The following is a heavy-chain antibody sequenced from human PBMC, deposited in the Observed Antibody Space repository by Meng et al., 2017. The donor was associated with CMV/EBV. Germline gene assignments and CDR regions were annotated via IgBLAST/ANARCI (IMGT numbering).Heavy chain of an antibody. D-gene: IGHD3-3*01. Sequence: GESLKISCAASGFTFSSYSMNWVRQAPGKGLEWVAFIRYDGSNKYYADSVKGRFTISRDNSKNTLYLQMNSLRAEDTAVYYCAKDTIFGVDLNYYGMDVWGQGTTVTVSS. J-gene: IGHJ6*02. CDR3: AKDTIFGVDLNYYGMDV. CDR2: IRYDGSNK. CDR1: GFTFSSYS. V-gene: IGHV3-30*02.